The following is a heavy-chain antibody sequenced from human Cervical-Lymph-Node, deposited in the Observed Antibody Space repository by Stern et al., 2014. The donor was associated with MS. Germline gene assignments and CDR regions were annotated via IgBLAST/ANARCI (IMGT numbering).Heavy chain of an antibody. D-gene: IGHD3-10*01. CDR3: ALGGFGHYFEY. J-gene: IGHJ4*02. V-gene: IGHV1-69*01. CDR1: GGTFSSSD. Sequence: VQLVQSGAEVQKPGASVKVSCRASGGTFSSSDISWVRQAPGQGLEWMGCIIPIIGTANYAQKYQGRITITADESTITAYMELSSLRSEYTAIYYCALGGFGHYFEYWGQGTLVTVSS. CDR2: IIPIIGTA.